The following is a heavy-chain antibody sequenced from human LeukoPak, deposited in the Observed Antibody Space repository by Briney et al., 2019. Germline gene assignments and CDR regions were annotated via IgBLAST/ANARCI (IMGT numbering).Heavy chain of an antibody. CDR1: GFTFSSYG. J-gene: IGHJ4*02. CDR2: ISYDGSNK. CDR3: AKDQYSGSHYFDY. Sequence: AGGSLRVSCAASGFTFSSYGMHWVRQAPGKGLEWVAVISYDGSNKYYADSVKGRFTISRDNSKNTLYLQMNSLRAEDTAVYYCAKDQYSGSHYFDYWGQGTLVTVSS. V-gene: IGHV3-30*18. D-gene: IGHD1-26*01.